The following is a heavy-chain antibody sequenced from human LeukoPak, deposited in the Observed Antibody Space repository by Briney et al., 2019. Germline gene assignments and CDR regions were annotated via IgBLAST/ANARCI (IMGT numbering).Heavy chain of an antibody. D-gene: IGHD3-10*01. CDR3: ARDMAMVRGNGMDV. V-gene: IGHV3-9*01. J-gene: IGHJ6*02. CDR1: GFIFVDYA. Sequence: PGRSLRLSCAASGFIFVDYAMHWVRQAPGQGLEWVVGISWNSGSIDYADSVKGRITISRDNAKNSLYLQMNSLRAEDTALYYCARDMAMVRGNGMDVWGQGTTVTVSS. CDR2: ISWNSGSI.